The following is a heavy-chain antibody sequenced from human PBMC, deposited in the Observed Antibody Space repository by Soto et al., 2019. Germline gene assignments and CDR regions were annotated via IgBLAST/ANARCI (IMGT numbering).Heavy chain of an antibody. CDR3: AREKGDSIAAGFDY. CDR2: ISYDGSNK. CDR1: GFTFSSYA. V-gene: IGHV3-30-3*01. J-gene: IGHJ4*02. Sequence: GGSLRLSCGASGFTFSSYAMHWVRQAPGKGLEWVAVISYDGSNKYYADSVKGRFTISRDNSKNTLYLQMNSLRAEDTAVYYCAREKGDSIAAGFDYWGQGTLVTVSS. D-gene: IGHD6-13*01.